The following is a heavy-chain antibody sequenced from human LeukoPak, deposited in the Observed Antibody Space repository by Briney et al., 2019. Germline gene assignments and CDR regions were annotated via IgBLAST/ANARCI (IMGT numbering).Heavy chain of an antibody. Sequence: ASVKVSCKASGYTFTSYDTNWVRQATGQGLEWMGWMNPNSGNTGYAQKFQGRVTMTRNTSISTAYMELSSLRSEDTAVYYCARRDYYDSSGYYDYWGQGTLVTVSS. J-gene: IGHJ4*02. CDR2: MNPNSGNT. CDR1: GYTFTSYD. V-gene: IGHV1-8*01. CDR3: ARRDYYDSSGYYDY. D-gene: IGHD3-22*01.